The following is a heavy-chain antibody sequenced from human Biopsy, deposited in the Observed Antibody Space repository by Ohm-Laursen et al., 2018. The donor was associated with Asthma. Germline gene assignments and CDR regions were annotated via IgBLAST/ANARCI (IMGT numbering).Heavy chain of an antibody. V-gene: IGHV1-24*01. CDR2: HDHEEGGT. J-gene: IGHJ4*02. D-gene: IGHD4-17*01. CDR1: GYILTDLS. Sequence: AASVKVSCKVSGYILTDLSMHWVRQAPGQGLEWMGGHDHEEGGTVNARRFQGRATMTEDTSTDTAYMELSSLSSDDTAVYYCASDFPKDYVRYNFQFWGQGTLVTVSS. CDR3: ASDFPKDYVRYNFQF.